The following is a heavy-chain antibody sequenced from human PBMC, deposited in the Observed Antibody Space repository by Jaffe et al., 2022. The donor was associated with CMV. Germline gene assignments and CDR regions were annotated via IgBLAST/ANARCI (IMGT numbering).Heavy chain of an antibody. J-gene: IGHJ4*02. CDR3: ARLYDFWSGYYYAFDY. D-gene: IGHD3-3*01. CDR1: GFSLSNTRVG. CDR2: IFSNDEK. V-gene: IGHV2-26*01. Sequence: QVTLKESGPVLVKPTETLTLTCTVSGFSLSNTRVGVTWIRQPPGKALEWLAHIFSNDEKSYSTSLKSRLTISKDTSKSQVVLTMTNMDPVDTATYHCARLYDFWSGYYYAFDYWGQGTLVTVSS.